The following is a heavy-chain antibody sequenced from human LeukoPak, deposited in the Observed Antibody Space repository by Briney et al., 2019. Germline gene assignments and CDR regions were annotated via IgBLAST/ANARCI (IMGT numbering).Heavy chain of an antibody. D-gene: IGHD2-2*01. CDR2: IYYSGST. CDR1: GGSISSGGYY. J-gene: IGHJ3*02. V-gene: IGHV4-31*03. Sequence: SETLSLTCTVSGGSISSGGYYWSWIRQHPGKGLEWIGYIYYSGSTHYNPSLKSRVTISVDTSKNQFSLKLSSVTAADTAVYYCARDVVVVSRAFDIWGQGTMVTVSS. CDR3: ARDVVVVSRAFDI.